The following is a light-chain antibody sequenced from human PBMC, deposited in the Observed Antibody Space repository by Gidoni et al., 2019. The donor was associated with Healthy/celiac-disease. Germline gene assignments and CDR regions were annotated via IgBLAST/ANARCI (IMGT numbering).Light chain of an antibody. CDR2: GAS. Sequence: ENVLTQSPGTLSLSPGERATLSCRASQSVSSSYLAWYQQKPGQAPRLLIYGASSRATGIPDRFSGSGSGTDFTLTISRLEPEDFAVYYCQQYGSLWTFGQGTKVEIK. J-gene: IGKJ1*01. V-gene: IGKV3-20*01. CDR3: QQYGSLWT. CDR1: QSVSSSY.